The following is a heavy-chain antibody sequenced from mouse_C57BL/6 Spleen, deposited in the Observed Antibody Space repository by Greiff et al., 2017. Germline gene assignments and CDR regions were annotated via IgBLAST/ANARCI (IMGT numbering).Heavy chain of an antibody. CDR3: ARPTLERAWFAY. J-gene: IGHJ3*01. CDR2: IDPNSGGT. CDR1: GYTFTSYW. D-gene: IGHD4-1*02. Sequence: VQLQQPGAELVKPGASVKLSCKASGYTFTSYWMHWVKQRPGRGLGWIGRIDPNSGGTKYNEKFKSKATLTVDKPSSTAYMQLSSLTSEDSAVYYCARPTLERAWFAYWGQGTLVTVSA. V-gene: IGHV1-72*01.